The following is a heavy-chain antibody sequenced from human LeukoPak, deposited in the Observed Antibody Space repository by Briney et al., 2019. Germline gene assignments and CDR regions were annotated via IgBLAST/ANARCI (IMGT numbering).Heavy chain of an antibody. Sequence: PSETLSLTCTVSGGSISSSSYYWGWLRQPPGTGLEWIGSIYYSGRTYYNPSLKSRVTISVDTSKNQFSLKLGSVTAADTAVYYCARLVVAMAGIGDYYHGMDVWGQGTTVTVSS. CDR2: IYYSGRT. D-gene: IGHD6-19*01. CDR3: ARLVVAMAGIGDYYHGMDV. CDR1: GGSISSSSYY. V-gene: IGHV4-39*01. J-gene: IGHJ6*02.